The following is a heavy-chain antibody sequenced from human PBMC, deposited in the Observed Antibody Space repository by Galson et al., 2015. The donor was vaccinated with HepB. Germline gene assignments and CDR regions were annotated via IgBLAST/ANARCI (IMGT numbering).Heavy chain of an antibody. Sequence: SLRLSCAASGFTFSTYGLHWVRQAPGKGLEWVAFIRSDGSNNYYAVSVRSRFTISRDNSKNTLYLQMNSLRDEDSAVYYCAIVRFVAARYWYFDLWGRGTLVTVSS. J-gene: IGHJ2*01. V-gene: IGHV3-30*02. D-gene: IGHD3-10*01. CDR3: AIVRFVAARYWYFDL. CDR1: GFTFSTYG. CDR2: IRSDGSNN.